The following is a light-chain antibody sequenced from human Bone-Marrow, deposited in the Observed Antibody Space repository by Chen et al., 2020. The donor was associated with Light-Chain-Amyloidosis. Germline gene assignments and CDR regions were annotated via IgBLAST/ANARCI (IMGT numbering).Light chain of an antibody. CDR2: DDS. CDR3: QVWDRSSDRPV. Sequence: SYVLTQPSSVSVAPGQTATIACGGNNIGSTSVHWYQQRPGQAPLLVIYDDSDRPSGIPVRLSGSNSGNTATLTISRVEAGDEADYYCQVWDRSSDRPVFGGGTKLTVL. J-gene: IGLJ3*02. CDR1: NIGSTS. V-gene: IGLV3-21*02.